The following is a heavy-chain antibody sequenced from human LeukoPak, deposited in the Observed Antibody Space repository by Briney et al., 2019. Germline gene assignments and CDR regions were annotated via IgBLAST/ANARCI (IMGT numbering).Heavy chain of an antibody. V-gene: IGHV1-2*02. J-gene: IGHJ4*02. CDR2: IDYNSGNR. CDR1: GYTFIGYY. D-gene: IGHD3-10*01. Sequence: ASVKVSCKASGYTFIGYYLYWMRRAPGQGLEWMGWIDYNSGNRSYAQKFQGRVTMTRDTTISTAFMEVSSLTSDDTAVYYCARGDYYGSATLFTQWGQGTPVTVSS. CDR3: ARGDYYGSATLFTQ.